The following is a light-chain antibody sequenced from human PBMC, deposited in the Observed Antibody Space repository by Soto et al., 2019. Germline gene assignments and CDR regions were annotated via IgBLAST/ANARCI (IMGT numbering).Light chain of an antibody. CDR1: NIRSKS. J-gene: IGLJ1*01. CDR2: DDS. CDR3: QVWDSSSDHRYV. Sequence: SYELTQPPSVSVAPGQTARISCGGNNIRSKSVHWYQQRSGQAPVLVVYDDSDRPSGIPERFSGSNSGNTATLTISRVEAGDEADYYCQVWDSSSDHRYVFGTGTKVTVL. V-gene: IGLV3-21*02.